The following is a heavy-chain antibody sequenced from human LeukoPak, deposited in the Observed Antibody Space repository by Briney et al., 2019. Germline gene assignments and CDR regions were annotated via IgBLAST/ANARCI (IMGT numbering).Heavy chain of an antibody. CDR3: ARDKCSGGSCYGFDY. D-gene: IGHD2-15*01. CDR1: GFTFSSYR. CDR2: ISSSSTTV. V-gene: IGHV3-48*04. J-gene: IGHJ4*02. Sequence: TGGSLRLSCAASGFTFSSYRMNWVRQAPGKGLEWVSYISSSSTTVNYADSVKGRFTISRDNAKNSLYLQMNSLRAEDTAVYYCARDKCSGGSCYGFDYWGQGTLVTVSS.